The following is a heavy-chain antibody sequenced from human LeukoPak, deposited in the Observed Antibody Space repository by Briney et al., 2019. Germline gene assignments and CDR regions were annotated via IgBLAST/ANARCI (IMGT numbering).Heavy chain of an antibody. CDR2: IWHTGST. CDR1: GGSISSDTYS. V-gene: IGHV4-30-2*01. D-gene: IGHD1-26*01. J-gene: IGHJ5*02. Sequence: SQTLSLTCAVSGGSISSDTYSWNWIRQRPGRGLEWIGYIWHTGSTYYTPSLKSRVTISVDRSKNQFSLKLSSVTAADTAVYYCARDIGPWGQGTLVTVSS. CDR3: ARDIGP.